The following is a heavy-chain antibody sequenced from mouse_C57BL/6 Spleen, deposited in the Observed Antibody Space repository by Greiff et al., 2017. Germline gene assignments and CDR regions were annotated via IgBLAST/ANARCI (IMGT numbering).Heavy chain of an antibody. CDR2: IYPGDGDT. D-gene: IGHD2-3*01. Sequence: VQLQQSGAELVKPGASVKISCKASGYAFSSYWMNWVKQRPGKGLEWIGQIYPGDGDTNYNGKFKGKATLTADKSSSTAYMQLSSLTSEDSAVXFCARFGDGYYDYFDYWGQGTTLTVSS. J-gene: IGHJ2*01. CDR1: GYAFSSYW. CDR3: ARFGDGYYDYFDY. V-gene: IGHV1-80*01.